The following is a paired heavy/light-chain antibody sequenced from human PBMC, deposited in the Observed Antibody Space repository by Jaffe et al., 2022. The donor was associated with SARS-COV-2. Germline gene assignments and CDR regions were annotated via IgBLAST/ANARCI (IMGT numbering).Heavy chain of an antibody. V-gene: IGHV3-13*01. Sequence: EVQLVESGGGLVQPGGSLRLSCAGSGFTFSSYDMHWVRQATGKGLEWVSGIGTAGDTHYTDSVKGRFTISREDARDSLYLQMNSLRDGDTAVYYCAREVRGDYSGGHYFYHMDVWGKGTTVTVSS. CDR2: IGTAGDT. D-gene: IGHD4-17*01. CDR1: GFTFSSYD. CDR3: AREVRGDYSGGHYFYHMDV. J-gene: IGHJ6*03.
Light chain of an antibody. CDR2: KAS. CDR3: QQYNSYWT. V-gene: IGKV1-5*03. Sequence: DIQMTQSPSTLSASVGDRVTITCRASQSISSWLAWYQQKPGKAPKLLIYKASSLESGVPSRFSGSGSGTEFTLTISSLQTDDFATYYCQQYNSYWTFGQGTKVEIK. CDR1: QSISSW. J-gene: IGKJ1*01.